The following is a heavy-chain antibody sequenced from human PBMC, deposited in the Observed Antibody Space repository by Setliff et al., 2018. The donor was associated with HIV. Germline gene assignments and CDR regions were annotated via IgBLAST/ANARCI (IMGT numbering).Heavy chain of an antibody. V-gene: IGHV1-69*13. CDR1: GGTFSVYG. J-gene: IGHJ4*02. CDR2: IITMFGTV. D-gene: IGHD6-19*01. Sequence: SVKVSCKASGGTFSVYGVSWLRQAPGQGLEWVGGIITMFGTVKYAQKFQGRVRITADEVTNIAYMDLSGLRYEGTAVYYCGSDFSGWYYFDMWGQGTLVTVSS. CDR3: GSDFSGWYYFDM.